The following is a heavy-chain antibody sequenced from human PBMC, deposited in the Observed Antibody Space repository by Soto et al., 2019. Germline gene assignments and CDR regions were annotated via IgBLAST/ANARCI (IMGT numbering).Heavy chain of an antibody. V-gene: IGHV5-51*01. Sequence: GESLKISCKGSGYSFTSYWIGWVRQMPGKGLEWMGIIYPGDSDTRYSPSFQGQVTISADKSISTAYLQWSSLKASDTAMYYCARHRITGTTGYYYGMDVWGQGTTVTVSS. CDR2: IYPGDSDT. D-gene: IGHD1-7*01. CDR3: ARHRITGTTGYYYGMDV. J-gene: IGHJ6*02. CDR1: GYSFTSYW.